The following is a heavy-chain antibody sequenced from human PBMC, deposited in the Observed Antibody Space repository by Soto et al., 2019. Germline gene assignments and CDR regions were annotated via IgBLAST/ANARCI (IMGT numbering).Heavy chain of an antibody. CDR2: IYYSGST. V-gene: IGHV4-59*01. CDR3: ARDYYDTTHYFDH. D-gene: IGHD3-16*01. CDR1: GGSISSYY. J-gene: IGHJ4*02. Sequence: ETLSLTCSVSGGSISSYYWSWIRQPPGKGLEWIGYIYYSGSTNYNPSLKSRVTISADTSKNQFSLRLSSVTAADTAVYYCARDYYDTTHYFDHWGQGTLVTVSS.